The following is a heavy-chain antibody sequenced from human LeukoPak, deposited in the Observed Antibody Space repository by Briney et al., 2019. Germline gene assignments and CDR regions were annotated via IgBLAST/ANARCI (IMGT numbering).Heavy chain of an antibody. CDR3: ARDLLEGERYFDY. D-gene: IGHD3-16*01. CDR2: ISSSSSYI. V-gene: IGHV3-21*01. Sequence: GGSLRLSCAASGFTFSSYSMNWVRQAPGKGLEWVSSISSSSSYIYYADSVKGRFTISRDNAKNSLYLQMNSLRAEDTAVYYCARDLLEGERYFDYWGQRTLVTVSS. CDR1: GFTFSSYS. J-gene: IGHJ4*02.